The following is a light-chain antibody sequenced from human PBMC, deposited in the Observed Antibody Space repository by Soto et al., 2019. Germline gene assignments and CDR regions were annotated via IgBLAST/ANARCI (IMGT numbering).Light chain of an antibody. Sequence: QSALTQPASVSGSPGQSITISCTGTSSDVGGYNHVSWYQQYPGKAPKLMIYDVSKRPSGVPDRFSGSKSGNTASLTISGLQAENEADYYCYSYAGSYTFYVFGTGTKVTVL. CDR2: DVS. V-gene: IGLV2-11*01. J-gene: IGLJ1*01. CDR1: SSDVGGYNH. CDR3: YSYAGSYTFYV.